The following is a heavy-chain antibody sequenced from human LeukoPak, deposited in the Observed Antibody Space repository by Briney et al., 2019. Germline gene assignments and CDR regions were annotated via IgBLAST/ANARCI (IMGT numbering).Heavy chain of an antibody. J-gene: IGHJ3*02. CDR3: AASDRPFTVTTPRDAFDI. D-gene: IGHD4-17*01. CDR2: FDPEDGET. V-gene: IGHV1-24*01. Sequence: ASVKVSCKVSGYTLTELSMHWVRQAPGKGLEWMGGFDPEDGETIYAQKFQGRVTMTEDTSTDTAYMELSSLRSEDTAVYYCAASDRPFTVTTPRDAFDIWGQGTMVTVST. CDR1: GYTLTELS.